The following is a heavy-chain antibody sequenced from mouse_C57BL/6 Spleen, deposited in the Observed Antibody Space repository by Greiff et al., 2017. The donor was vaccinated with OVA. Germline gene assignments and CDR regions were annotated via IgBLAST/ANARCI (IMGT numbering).Heavy chain of an antibody. CDR2: IYPGSGST. CDR3: AREGGNYGSSYSSYSDY. D-gene: IGHD1-1*01. Sequence: VQLQQPGAELVKPGASVKMSCKASGYTFTSYWITWVKQRPGQGLEWIGDIYPGSGSTNYNEKFKSKATLTVDTSSSTASMQLSSLTSEDSAVYYCAREGGNYGSSYSSYSDYWGQGTTLTVSS. CDR1: GYTFTSYW. J-gene: IGHJ2*01. V-gene: IGHV1-55*01.